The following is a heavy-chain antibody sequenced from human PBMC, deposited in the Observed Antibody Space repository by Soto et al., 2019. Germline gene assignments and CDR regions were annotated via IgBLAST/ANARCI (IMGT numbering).Heavy chain of an antibody. Sequence: QLQLQESGPGLVKPSETLSLTCTVSGGSISSSSYYWGWIRQPPGKGLEWIGSIYYSGSTYYNPSLKSRVTISVDTSKNQFSLKLSSVTAADTAVYYCARHSEGLRAKFSVAQTGFDPWGQGTLVTVSS. CDR3: ARHSEGLRAKFSVAQTGFDP. CDR2: IYYSGST. J-gene: IGHJ5*02. V-gene: IGHV4-39*01. CDR1: GGSISSSSYY. D-gene: IGHD6-19*01.